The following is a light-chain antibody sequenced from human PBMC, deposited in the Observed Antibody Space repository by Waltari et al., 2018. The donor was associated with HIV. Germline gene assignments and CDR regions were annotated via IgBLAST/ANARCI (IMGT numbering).Light chain of an antibody. CDR2: DAY. CDR1: QSVSSY. Sequence: EIVLTQSPATLSLSPGERATLSCRASQSVSSYLAWYQQKPGQAPRLLIFDAYNRAPGIPARFSGSGAGTDFTLTISSLEPEDLAVYYCQQRSNLPPWTVGQGTKVEIK. CDR3: QQRSNLPPWT. J-gene: IGKJ1*01. V-gene: IGKV3-11*01.